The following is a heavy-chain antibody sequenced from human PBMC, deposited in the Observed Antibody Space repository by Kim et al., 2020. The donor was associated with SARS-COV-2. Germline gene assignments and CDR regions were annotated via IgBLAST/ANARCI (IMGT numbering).Heavy chain of an antibody. D-gene: IGHD1-1*01. CDR1: GGTFSSYA. J-gene: IGHJ5*02. CDR2: IIPIFGTA. Sequence: SVKVSCKASGGTFSSYAISWVRQAPGQGLEWMGGIIPIFGTANYAQKFQGRVTITADESTSTAYMELSSLRSEDTAVYYCARSMQLERPFTVWFDPWGQGTLVTVSS. V-gene: IGHV1-69*13. CDR3: ARSMQLERPFTVWFDP.